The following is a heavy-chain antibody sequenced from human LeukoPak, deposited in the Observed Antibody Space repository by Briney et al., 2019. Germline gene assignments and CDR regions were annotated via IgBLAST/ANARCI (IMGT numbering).Heavy chain of an antibody. J-gene: IGHJ4*02. CDR2: IYYSGST. V-gene: IGHV4-30-4*08. CDR1: GGSISSGDYY. CDR3: ARVVPAAIGGDFDY. Sequence: SETLSLTCTVSGGSISSGDYYWSWIRQPPGKGLEWIGYIYYSGSTYYNPSLKSRVTISVDKSKNQFSLKLSSVTAADTAVYYCARVVPAAIGGDFDYWGQGTLVTVSS. D-gene: IGHD2-2*01.